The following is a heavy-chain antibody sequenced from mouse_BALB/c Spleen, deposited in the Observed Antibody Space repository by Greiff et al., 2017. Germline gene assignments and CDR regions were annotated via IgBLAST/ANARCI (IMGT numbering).Heavy chain of an antibody. CDR2: ISSGSSTI. V-gene: IGHV5-17*02. CDR1: GFTFSSFG. CDR3: ARELTGTEGFAY. J-gene: IGHJ3*01. Sequence: EVKLVESGGGLVQPGGSRKLSCAASGFTFSSFGMHWVRQAPEKGLEWVAYISSGSSTIYYADTVKGRFTISRDNPKNTLFLQMTSLRSEDTAMYYCARELTGTEGFAYWGQGTLVTVSA. D-gene: IGHD4-1*01.